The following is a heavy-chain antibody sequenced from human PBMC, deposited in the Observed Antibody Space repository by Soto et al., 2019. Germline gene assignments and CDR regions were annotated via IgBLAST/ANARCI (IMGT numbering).Heavy chain of an antibody. CDR3: AKAGTTSGYYYMDV. Sequence: EVQLLESGGGLVQPGGSLRLSCAASGFTFNNYAMSWVRQAPGKGLEWVSDISGGGSATFYADSVKGRFTISRDNSKNTLFLQMNSLRAEETAVYYCAKAGTTSGYYYMDVWGKGTPVTVSS. V-gene: IGHV3-23*01. D-gene: IGHD1-7*01. CDR1: GFTFNNYA. CDR2: ISGGGSAT. J-gene: IGHJ6*03.